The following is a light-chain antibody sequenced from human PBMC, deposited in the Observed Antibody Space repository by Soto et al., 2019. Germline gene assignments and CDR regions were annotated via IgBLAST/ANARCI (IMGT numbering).Light chain of an antibody. Sequence: DIQMTQSPPTLSASVGDRVTITCRASQPISSWLAWYHQKPGKAPKLLIYDASDLETGVPSRFSGSGSGTGFTFTISSLQPEDFATYYCQQYESLPLTFGQGTRLEIK. V-gene: IGKV1-33*01. CDR2: DAS. CDR3: QQYESLPLT. CDR1: QPISSW. J-gene: IGKJ5*01.